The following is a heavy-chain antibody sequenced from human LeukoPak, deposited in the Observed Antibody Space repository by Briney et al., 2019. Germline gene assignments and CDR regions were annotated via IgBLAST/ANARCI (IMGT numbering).Heavy chain of an antibody. V-gene: IGHV3-48*03. D-gene: IGHD2-21*01. CDR3: ARDGGDYFDY. Sequence: GGSLRLSCAASGFTFSSYEMNWVRQAPGKGLEWVSYISSSGSTIYYADSVKGRFTISRDNAKNSLYMQMNSLRAEDTAVYYCARDGGDYFDYWGQGTLVTVSS. J-gene: IGHJ4*02. CDR1: GFTFSSYE. CDR2: ISSSGSTI.